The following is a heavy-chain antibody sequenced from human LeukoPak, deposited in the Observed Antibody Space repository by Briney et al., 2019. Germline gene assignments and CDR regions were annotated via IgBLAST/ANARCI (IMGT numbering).Heavy chain of an antibody. V-gene: IGHV3-30*04. D-gene: IGHD3-10*01. CDR2: ISYDGSNK. CDR1: GFTFSSYA. J-gene: IGHJ4*02. CDR3: ARDDAYGSGSYYRD. Sequence: GRSLRLSCAAPGFTFSSYAMHWVRQAPGKGLEWVAVISYDGSNKYYADSVKGRFTISRDNSKNTLYLQMNSLRAEDTAVYYCARDDAYGSGSYYRDWGQGTLVTVSS.